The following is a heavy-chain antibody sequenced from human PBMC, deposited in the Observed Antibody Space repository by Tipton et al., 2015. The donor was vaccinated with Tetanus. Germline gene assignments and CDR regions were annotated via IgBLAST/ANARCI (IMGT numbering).Heavy chain of an antibody. D-gene: IGHD6-19*01. V-gene: IGHV4-34*01. CDR3: ARLPFAWLATYYYYYGMDV. CDR1: GGSFSGYY. CDR2: INHSGST. Sequence: ILSLTCAVYGGSFSGYYWSWIRQPPGKGLEWIGEINHSGSTNYNPSLKSRVTISVDTSKNQFSLKLSSVTAADTAVYYCARLPFAWLATYYYYYGMDVWGQGTTVTVSS. J-gene: IGHJ6*02.